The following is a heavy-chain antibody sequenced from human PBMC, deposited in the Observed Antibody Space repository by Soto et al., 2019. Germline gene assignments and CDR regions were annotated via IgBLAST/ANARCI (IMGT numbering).Heavy chain of an antibody. CDR2: ISYDGSNK. V-gene: IGHV3-30*18. Sequence: GGSLRLSCAASGFTFSSYGMHWVRQAPGKGLEWVAVISYDGSNKYYADSVKGRFTISRDNSKNTLYLQMNSLRAEDTAVYYCANLPPGGRHYSNYVYYYGMDVWGQGTTVTVSS. D-gene: IGHD4-4*01. J-gene: IGHJ6*02. CDR1: GFTFSSYG. CDR3: ANLPPGGRHYSNYVYYYGMDV.